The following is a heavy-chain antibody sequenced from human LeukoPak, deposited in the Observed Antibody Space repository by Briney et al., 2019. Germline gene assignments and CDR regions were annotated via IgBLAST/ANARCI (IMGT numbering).Heavy chain of an antibody. V-gene: IGHV4-34*01. D-gene: IGHD2-2*01. J-gene: IGHJ4*02. CDR2: INHSGST. CDR1: GGSFSGYY. Sequence: SETLSLTCAVYGGSFSGYYWSWIRQPPGKGLEWIGEINHSGSTNYHPSLKSRVTISVDTSKNQFSLKLSSVTAADTAVYYCARGHCSSTSCYVYDYWGQGTLVTVSS. CDR3: ARGHCSSTSCYVYDY.